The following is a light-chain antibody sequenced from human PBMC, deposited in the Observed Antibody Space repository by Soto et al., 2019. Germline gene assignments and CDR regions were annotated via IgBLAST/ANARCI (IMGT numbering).Light chain of an antibody. Sequence: QSALTQPASVSGSPGQSITISCTGTSGDIGAFKYVSWYQQEPGNAPKLLIYEVSRRPSGISNRFSGSRSGNTASLTISGLQAEDETDYYCSSSTSANTLLFGTGTKLTVL. J-gene: IGLJ1*01. CDR3: SSSTSANTLL. V-gene: IGLV2-14*01. CDR1: SGDIGAFKY. CDR2: EVS.